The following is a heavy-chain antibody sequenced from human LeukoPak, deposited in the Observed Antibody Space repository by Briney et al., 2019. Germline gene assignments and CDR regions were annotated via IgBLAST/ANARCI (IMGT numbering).Heavy chain of an antibody. J-gene: IGHJ4*02. CDR3: ARASEYYFDY. CDR2: ISYDGSNK. V-gene: IGHV3-30*19. CDR1: GFTFSGYG. Sequence: QTGGSLRLSCAASGFTFSGYGMHWVRQAPGKGLEWVAVISYDGSNKYYADSVKGRFTISRDNSKNTLYLQMNSLRAEDTAVYYCARASEYYFDYWGQGTLVTVSS.